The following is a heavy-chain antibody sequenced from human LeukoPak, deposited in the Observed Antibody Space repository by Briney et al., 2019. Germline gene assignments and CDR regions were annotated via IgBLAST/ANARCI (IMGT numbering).Heavy chain of an antibody. V-gene: IGHV4-59*08. CDR2: ICYSGTP. D-gene: IGHD4-17*01. CDR1: GGSISNYY. CDR3: ARLEYGDYVAY. Sequence: PSETLSLTCTVSGGSISNYYWTWIRQPPGKTLQWIGYICYSGTPQYNPSLKSRVTISLDRSKNQFSLNLISVTAADTAVYFCARLEYGDYVAYWGQGTLVTVSS. J-gene: IGHJ4*02.